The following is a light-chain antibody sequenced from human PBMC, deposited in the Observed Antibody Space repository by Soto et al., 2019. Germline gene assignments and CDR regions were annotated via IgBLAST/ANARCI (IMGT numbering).Light chain of an antibody. J-gene: IGKJ1*01. CDR2: GAS. V-gene: IGKV3-20*01. CDR3: QQYYSSPLT. CDR1: QSVNNN. Sequence: EVVMTQSPALLSVSPGERVTLSCRASQSVNNNLAWYQQQPGQAPRLIIYGASTRATGIPDRFSASGSGTDCTLTISRLEPEDFAVYFCQQYYSSPLTLGQGTKVDIK.